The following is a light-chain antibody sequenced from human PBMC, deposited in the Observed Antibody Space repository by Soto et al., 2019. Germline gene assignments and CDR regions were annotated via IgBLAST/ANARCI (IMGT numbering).Light chain of an antibody. Sequence: QSALTQPPSASGSPGQSVTISCTGTSSDVGGYKYVSWYQQHPGKAPKLMIYEVSKRPSGVPDRVSGSKSGNTASLTVSGLQAEDEADYYCSSYAGRNNWVFGGGTKLTVL. CDR3: SSYAGRNNWV. CDR1: SSDVGGYKY. V-gene: IGLV2-8*01. J-gene: IGLJ3*02. CDR2: EVS.